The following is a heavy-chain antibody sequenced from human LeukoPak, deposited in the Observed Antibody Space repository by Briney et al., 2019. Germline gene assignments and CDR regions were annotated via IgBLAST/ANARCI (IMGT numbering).Heavy chain of an antibody. CDR3: PRVPARQLGEYYFDY. CDR2: ISSSSSYI. V-gene: IGHV3-21*01. J-gene: IGHJ4*02. Sequence: GGSLRLSCAASGFTFSSYSMNWVRQAPGKGLEWVSSISSSSSYIYYADSVKGRFTISRDNAKNSLYLQMNSLRAEDTAVYYCPRVPARQLGEYYFDYWGQGTLVTVSS. CDR1: GFTFSSYS. D-gene: IGHD6-6*01.